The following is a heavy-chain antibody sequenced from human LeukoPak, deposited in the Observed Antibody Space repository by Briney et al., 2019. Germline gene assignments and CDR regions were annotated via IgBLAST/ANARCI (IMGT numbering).Heavy chain of an antibody. CDR1: GYTFTGYY. D-gene: IGHD3-3*01. Sequence: VASVTVSCKASGYTFTGYYMHWVRQAPGQGLEWMGWINPNSGGTNYAQKFQGRVTMTRDTSISTAYMELSRLRSDDTAVYYCARDYYDFWSGYPQVPGPYNWFDPWGQGTLVTVSS. CDR2: INPNSGGT. CDR3: ARDYYDFWSGYPQVPGPYNWFDP. V-gene: IGHV1-2*02. J-gene: IGHJ5*02.